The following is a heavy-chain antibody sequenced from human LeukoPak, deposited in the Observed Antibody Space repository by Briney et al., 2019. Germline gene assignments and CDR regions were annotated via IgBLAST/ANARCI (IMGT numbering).Heavy chain of an antibody. Sequence: TGGSLRLSCAASGFTFSNFGIHWVRQAPGKGLEWVAAISDDGSHKYYADSVKGRFTISRDNSKNTLYMQMNSLRAEDTAVYYCAKGLYTSSSVIDQWGQGTLVTVSS. CDR1: GFTFSNFG. V-gene: IGHV3-30*18. D-gene: IGHD6-6*01. J-gene: IGHJ4*02. CDR3: AKGLYTSSSVIDQ. CDR2: ISDDGSHK.